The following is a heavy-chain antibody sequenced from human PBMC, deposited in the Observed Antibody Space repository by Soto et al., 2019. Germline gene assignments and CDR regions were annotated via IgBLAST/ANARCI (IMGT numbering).Heavy chain of an antibody. V-gene: IGHV3-74*01. Sequence: PVGSLRLSCAASGFTFSSYWMHWVRQAPGKGLVWVSRINSDGSSTSYADSVKGRFTISRDNAKNTLYLQMNSLRAEDTAVYYCARELAYYDFWSGHYGMDVWGQGTTVTVSS. CDR2: INSDGSST. CDR3: ARELAYYDFWSGHYGMDV. CDR1: GFTFSSYW. D-gene: IGHD3-3*01. J-gene: IGHJ6*02.